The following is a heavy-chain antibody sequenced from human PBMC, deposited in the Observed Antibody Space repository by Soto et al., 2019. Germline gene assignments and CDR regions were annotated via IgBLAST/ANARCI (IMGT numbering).Heavy chain of an antibody. CDR3: ASNWNYGYWGYYFDY. J-gene: IGHJ4*02. CDR1: GFTFSSYA. D-gene: IGHD1-7*01. CDR2: ISGSDDST. V-gene: IGHV3-23*01. Sequence: EVQLLESGGGLVQPGGSLRLSCAASGFTFSSYAMGWVRQAPGKGLEWVSAISGSDDSTDYADSVKGRFTISRDYSKNTLYLQMNSLRAEDTAVYYCASNWNYGYWGYYFDYWGQGTLVTVSS.